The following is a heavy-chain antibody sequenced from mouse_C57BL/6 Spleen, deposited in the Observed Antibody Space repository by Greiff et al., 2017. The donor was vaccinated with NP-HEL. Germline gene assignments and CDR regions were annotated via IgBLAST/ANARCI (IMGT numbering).Heavy chain of an antibody. J-gene: IGHJ4*01. D-gene: IGHD2-2*01. CDR3: ARPAYGDDSYYYAMDY. Sequence: VQLQQSGAELVKPGASVKISCKASGYAFSSYWMNWVKQRPGQGLEWIGQIYPGDGDTNYNRKFKGKATLTADKSSSTAYMQLRSLTSEDSAVYYCARPAYGDDSYYYAMDYWGQGTTVTVSS. V-gene: IGHV1-80*01. CDR2: IYPGDGDT. CDR1: GYAFSSYW.